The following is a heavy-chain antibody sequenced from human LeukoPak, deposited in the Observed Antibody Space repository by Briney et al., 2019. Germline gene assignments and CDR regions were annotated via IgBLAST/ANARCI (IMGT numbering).Heavy chain of an antibody. CDR3: ARRVRSADYRLDY. CDR2: ISPSGNT. V-gene: IGHV4-34*01. J-gene: IGHJ4*02. D-gene: IGHD4-11*01. CDR1: GGSFSGYY. Sequence: SETLSLTCAVYGGSFSGYYWTWIRQPPGKSLEWVGEISPSGNTQYNPSLKSRVTISLDASKSQFYLKLNSVTAADTAVYYCARRVRSADYRLDYWGQGTLVTVSS.